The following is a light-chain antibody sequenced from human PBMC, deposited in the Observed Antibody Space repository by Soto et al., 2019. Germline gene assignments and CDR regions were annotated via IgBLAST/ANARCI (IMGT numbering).Light chain of an antibody. J-gene: IGKJ1*01. CDR2: GAS. CDR1: QSVSSS. V-gene: IGKV3-15*01. CDR3: QQYNNWWT. Sequence: EIMITQSPATLSVSPGERATLSCRASQSVSSSLAWYQQKPGQAPRLLIYGASTRATGIPARFSGSGSGTEFTLTINXLQSEDFAVYYCQQYNNWWTFGQGTKVDTK.